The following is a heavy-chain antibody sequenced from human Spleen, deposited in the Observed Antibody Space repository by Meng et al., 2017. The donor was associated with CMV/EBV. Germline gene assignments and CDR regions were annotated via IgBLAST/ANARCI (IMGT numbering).Heavy chain of an antibody. CDR2: IYYSGST. J-gene: IGHJ4*02. CDR3: ARGFYGWGYYFDY. CDR1: GGSISGSGYY. D-gene: IGHD3-10*01. V-gene: IGHV4-39*07. Sequence: SETLSLTCTVSGGSISGSGYYWGWIRQPPGKGPEWIGSIYYSGSTYYNSSLKSRVTISVDRSENQFSLKLTSVTAADTAVYYCARGFYGWGYYFDYWGQGTLVT.